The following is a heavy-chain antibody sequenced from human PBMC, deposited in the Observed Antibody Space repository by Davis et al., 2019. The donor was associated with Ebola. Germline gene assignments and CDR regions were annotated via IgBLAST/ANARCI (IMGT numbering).Heavy chain of an antibody. J-gene: IGHJ4*02. V-gene: IGHV4-61*08. Sequence: PGGSLRLSCTVSGGSISSGGYYWSWVRLAPGKGPEWIGYIHHSGKSNYNFFLKTRVSMSIDTSKNQFSLEMTSVRPADTAVYDCARCSVGCPFFDYWGRGLLVTVSS. CDR2: IHHSGKS. D-gene: IGHD2-15*01. CDR1: GGSISSGGYY. CDR3: ARCSVGCPFFDY.